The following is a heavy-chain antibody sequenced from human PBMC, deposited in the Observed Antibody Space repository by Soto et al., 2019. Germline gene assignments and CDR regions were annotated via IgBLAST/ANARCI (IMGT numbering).Heavy chain of an antibody. CDR3: ARQDYYDSSGPQWIYYFDF. D-gene: IGHD3-22*01. CDR2: IYPGDSDT. Sequence: PGESLKISCKGSGYSFTRYWIGWVRQMPGKGLEWMGIIYPGDSDTRYSPSFQGQVTISADKSISTAYLQWSSLKVSDTAMYYCARQDYYDSSGPQWIYYFDFWGQGTLVTVSS. CDR1: GYSFTRYW. V-gene: IGHV5-51*01. J-gene: IGHJ4*02.